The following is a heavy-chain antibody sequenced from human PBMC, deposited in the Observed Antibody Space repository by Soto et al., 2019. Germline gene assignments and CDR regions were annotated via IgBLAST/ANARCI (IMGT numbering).Heavy chain of an antibody. CDR2: IYYDGNT. CDR3: ARSSIVPRLLMYPFDY. V-gene: IGHV4-39*01. J-gene: IGHJ4*02. Sequence: PSETLSLTCIVSGGSITSSSHYCGWIRQPPGKGLESIGNIYYDGNTYYNPSLKSRVTISLDTSKNQFSLRLNSVTAADTAVYYCARSSIVPRLLMYPFDYGGQGTLVTVS. CDR1: GGSITSSSHY. D-gene: IGHD2-8*01.